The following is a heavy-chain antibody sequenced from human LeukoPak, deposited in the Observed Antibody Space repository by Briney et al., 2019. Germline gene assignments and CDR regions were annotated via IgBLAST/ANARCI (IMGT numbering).Heavy chain of an antibody. D-gene: IGHD6-19*01. J-gene: IGHJ4*02. CDR1: GGSISSYY. CDR2: IYTSGST. CDR3: ARGTLYSGWSYYFDY. V-gene: IGHV4-4*07. Sequence: SETLSLTCTVSGGSISSYYWSWIRQPAGKGLEWIGRIYTSGSTNYNPSLKSRVTMSVDTSKNHFSLRLSSVTAADTAMYYCARGTLYSGWSYYFDYWGRGSQVTVSS.